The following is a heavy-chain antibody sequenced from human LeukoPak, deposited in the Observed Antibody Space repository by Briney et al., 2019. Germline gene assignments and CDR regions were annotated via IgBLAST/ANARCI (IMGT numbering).Heavy chain of an antibody. D-gene: IGHD3-10*01. Sequence: AASVTVSCKASGYTFTGYYMHWVRQAPGQGLEWMGWINPNSGGTNYAQKFQGRVTMTRDTSISTAYMELSRLRSDDTAAYYCARDWAGGDSIGYWGQGTLVTVSS. J-gene: IGHJ4*02. CDR2: INPNSGGT. CDR1: GYTFTGYY. V-gene: IGHV1-2*02. CDR3: ARDWAGGDSIGY.